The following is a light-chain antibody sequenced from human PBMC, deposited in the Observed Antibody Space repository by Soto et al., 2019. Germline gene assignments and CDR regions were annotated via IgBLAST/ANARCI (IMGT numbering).Light chain of an antibody. CDR2: DVS. Sequence: SALTQPASVSGSPGQSITISCTGTSSDVGGYNYVSWYQRHPGKAPKLMIYDVSNRPSGVSYRFSGSKSGNTASLTISGLQAEDEADYYCSSYTRSSTWVFGGGTKVTVL. CDR3: SSYTRSSTWV. CDR1: SSDVGGYNY. J-gene: IGLJ3*02. V-gene: IGLV2-14*01.